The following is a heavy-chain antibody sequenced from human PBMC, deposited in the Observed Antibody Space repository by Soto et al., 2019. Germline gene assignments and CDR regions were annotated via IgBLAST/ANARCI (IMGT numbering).Heavy chain of an antibody. CDR1: GFSFSTYG. D-gene: IGHD1-26*01. V-gene: IGHV3-30*18. J-gene: IGHJ4*02. CDR3: AKGFGNYWAFNY. Sequence: QVHLVESGGGGVQPGRSLRLSCAASGFSFSTYGMHLVRQAPGQGLEGVAFIANDGSNKYYADSVKGRFTISRDNSKNTLYLQMNSMRGEATAVYSCAKGFGNYWAFNYWGKGTLFPVSS. CDR2: IANDGSNK.